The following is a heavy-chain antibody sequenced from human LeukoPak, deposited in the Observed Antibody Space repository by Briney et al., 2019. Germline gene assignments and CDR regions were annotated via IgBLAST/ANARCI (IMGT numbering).Heavy chain of an antibody. CDR3: AKGDGYNRPYYFDY. CDR1: GFTFSSYG. Sequence: GGTLRLSCAASGFTFSSYGMSWVRQAPGKGLEWVSAISGSGDSTYYAYSVKGRFTISRDNSKNTLYLQMNSLRTEDTAVYYCAKGDGYNRPYYFDYWGQGTLVTVSS. CDR2: ISGSGDST. J-gene: IGHJ4*02. V-gene: IGHV3-23*01. D-gene: IGHD5-24*01.